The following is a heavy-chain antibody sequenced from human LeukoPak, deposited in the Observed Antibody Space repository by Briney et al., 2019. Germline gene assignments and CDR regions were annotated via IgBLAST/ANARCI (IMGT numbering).Heavy chain of an antibody. D-gene: IGHD1-26*01. CDR1: GFNLSNYN. Sequence: GSLRLSCADSGFNLSNYNMNWVRQAPGKAMEMVSSITSNGSYTIYADSVKGRFTISRDNAKNSLYLQMDSLGPEDTAVYYCARDPYSGNYGTYYYYYMDVWRKGPTVTISS. CDR2: ITSNGSYT. V-gene: IGHV3-21*01. CDR3: ARDPYSGNYGTYYYYYMDV. J-gene: IGHJ6*03.